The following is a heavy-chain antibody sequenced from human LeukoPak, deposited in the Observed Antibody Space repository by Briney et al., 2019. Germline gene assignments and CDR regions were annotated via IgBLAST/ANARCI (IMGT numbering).Heavy chain of an antibody. Sequence: XETVSLTCVVCGGSLSTQHWSWLGQSPGRGGEGIGYISDSGSTNYNPSLKSRVTISVDPSKTQFSLMLTSVPAADTAVYYCVRGYDSSAYYPFNYWGQGTLVTVSS. CDR2: ISDSGST. D-gene: IGHD3-22*01. CDR3: VRGYDSSAYYPFNY. J-gene: IGHJ4*02. V-gene: IGHV4-59*11. CDR1: GGSLSTQH.